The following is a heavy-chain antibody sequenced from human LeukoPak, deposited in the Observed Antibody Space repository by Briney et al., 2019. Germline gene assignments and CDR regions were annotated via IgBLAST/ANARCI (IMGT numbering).Heavy chain of an antibody. D-gene: IGHD2-2*02. CDR2: IISSGSTI. Sequence: PGGSLRLSCAASGFTFSDYYMSWIRQAPGKGLEWVSYIISSGSTIYYADSVKGRFTISRDNAKNSLYLQMNSLRAEDTAVYYCARVSVRGVPYAVVPAAIGEYYFDYWGQGTLVTVSS. V-gene: IGHV3-11*04. CDR1: GFTFSDYY. CDR3: ARVSVRGVPYAVVPAAIGEYYFDY. J-gene: IGHJ4*02.